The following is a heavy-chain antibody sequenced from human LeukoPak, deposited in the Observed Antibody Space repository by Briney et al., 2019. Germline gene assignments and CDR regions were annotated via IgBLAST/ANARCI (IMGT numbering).Heavy chain of an antibody. CDR2: IKQDGSEK. V-gene: IGHV3-7*05. CDR1: GFTFSSPW. D-gene: IGHD1-1*01. Sequence: GGSLRLSCAASGFTFSSPWMTWVRQAPGKGLEWVANIKQDGSEKYYVDSVRGRFTISRDNAKNSLYLQMNSLTAEDTAVYYCARDESGMAYWGQGTLVTVSS. J-gene: IGHJ4*02. CDR3: ARDESGMAY.